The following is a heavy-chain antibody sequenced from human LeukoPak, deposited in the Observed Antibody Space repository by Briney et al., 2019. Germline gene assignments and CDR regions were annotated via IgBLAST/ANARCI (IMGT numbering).Heavy chain of an antibody. CDR2: IYYTGST. J-gene: IGHJ4*02. V-gene: IGHV4-39*01. Sequence: KPSETLSRTCTLSGGSITITKYYWGWIRQPPGKGLEWIGSIYYTGSTYYNPSLKSQVTISVDTSKNQFSLKLRSVTAADTALYYCTRHTGYISGQYSNYEDSWGQGTLVTVSS. D-gene: IGHD4-11*01. CDR3: TRHTGYISGQYSNYEDS. CDR1: GGSITITKYY.